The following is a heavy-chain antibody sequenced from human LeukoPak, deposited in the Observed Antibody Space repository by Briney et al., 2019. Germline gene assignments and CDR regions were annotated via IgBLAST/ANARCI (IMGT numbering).Heavy chain of an antibody. J-gene: IGHJ4*02. V-gene: IGHV1-2*02. D-gene: IGHD5-12*01. Sequence: ASVKVSCKASGYTFTGYYMHWVRQAPGQGLEWMGWINPNSGGTNYAQKFQGRVTMTRDTSISTAYMELSRLRSDDTAVYYCARDAFEIGGYSGYDPLDYWGQGTLVTVSS. CDR2: INPNSGGT. CDR3: ARDAFEIGGYSGYDPLDY. CDR1: GYTFTGYY.